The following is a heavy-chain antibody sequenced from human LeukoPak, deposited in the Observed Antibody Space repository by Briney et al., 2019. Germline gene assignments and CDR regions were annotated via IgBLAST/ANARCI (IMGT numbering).Heavy chain of an antibody. Sequence: ASLKVSCKASGYTFTGYYMHWVRQAPGQGLEWLGWINPNSGGTDYAQKFQGRVTMTRDTSINTAYMELSRLRSDGTAVYYCARGEIPRANWFDPWGQGTLVTVSS. D-gene: IGHD2-21*01. J-gene: IGHJ5*02. CDR2: INPNSGGT. V-gene: IGHV1-2*02. CDR3: ARGEIPRANWFDP. CDR1: GYTFTGYY.